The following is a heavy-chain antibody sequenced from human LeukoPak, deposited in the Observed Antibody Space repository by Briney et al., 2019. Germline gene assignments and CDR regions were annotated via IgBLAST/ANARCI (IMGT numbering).Heavy chain of an antibody. CDR1: GYSFTSYC. CDR3: GMSGDRVPLQDDVFDV. D-gene: IGHD1-26*01. J-gene: IGHJ3*01. CDR2: IYPGDSGP. V-gene: IGHV5-51*01. Sequence: KGGESLKISCKVSGYSFTSYCIGWERQMPGKGLEWMGIIYPGDSGPTYSPSFQGQVTISVDKSINTAYLQWSSLQASDTAMYYCGMSGDRVPLQDDVFDVWGQGTMVTVST.